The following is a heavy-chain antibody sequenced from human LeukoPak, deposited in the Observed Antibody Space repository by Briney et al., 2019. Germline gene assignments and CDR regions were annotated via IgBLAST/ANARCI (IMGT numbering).Heavy chain of an antibody. CDR3: ARDCLGYSSSLGGFGP. V-gene: IGHV3-33*01. CDR2: IWYDGSNK. J-gene: IGHJ5*02. CDR1: GFTFSSYG. Sequence: GGSLRLSCAASGFTFSSYGMHWVRQAPGKGLEWVAVIWYDGSNKYYADSVKGRFTISRDNSKNTLYLQMNSLRAEGTAVYYCARDCLGYSSSLGGFGPWGQGTLVTVSS. D-gene: IGHD6-13*01.